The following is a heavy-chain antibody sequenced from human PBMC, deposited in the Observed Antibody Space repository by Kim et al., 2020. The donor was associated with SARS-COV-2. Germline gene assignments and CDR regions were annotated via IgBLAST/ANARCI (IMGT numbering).Heavy chain of an antibody. V-gene: IGHV1-18*04. J-gene: IGHJ5*02. CDR1: GYIFSTYG. Sequence: ASVKVSCKASGYIFSTYGVSWVRQAPGQGLEWMGWIGVYDGSTNYAQKFQGRVAVTADTSTNTVYMELRNLRSDDTAVYYCARDFCPTCHPIDCFDPWGQGTLVTVSS. CDR2: IGVYDGST. D-gene: IGHD3-3*01. CDR3: ARDFCPTCHPIDCFDP.